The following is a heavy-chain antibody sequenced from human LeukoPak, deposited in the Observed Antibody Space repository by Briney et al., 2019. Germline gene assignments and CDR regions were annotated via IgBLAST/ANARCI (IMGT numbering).Heavy chain of an antibody. Sequence: PSETLSLTCAVYGGSFSGYYWSWIRQPPGKGLEWIGEINHSGSTNYNPSLKSRVTISVDTSKNQFSLKLSSVTAADTAVYYCARGQGIVVVPVANWFDPWGQGTLVTVSS. CDR1: GGSFSGYY. V-gene: IGHV4-34*01. CDR3: ARGQGIVVVPVANWFDP. J-gene: IGHJ5*02. CDR2: INHSGST. D-gene: IGHD2-2*01.